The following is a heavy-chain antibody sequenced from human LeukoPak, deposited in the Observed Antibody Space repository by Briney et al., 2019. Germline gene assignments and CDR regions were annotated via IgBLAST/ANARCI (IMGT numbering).Heavy chain of an antibody. CDR3: ANAPSPYYYDSSGYYVDY. CDR1: GFTFSSYA. V-gene: IGHV3-23*01. Sequence: GGSLRLSCAASGFTFSSYAMSWVRQAPGKGLEWVSAISGSGGSTYYADSVKGRFTISRDNSKNTLYLQMNSLRAEDTAVYYCANAPSPYYYDSSGYYVDYWGQGTLVTASS. D-gene: IGHD3-22*01. J-gene: IGHJ4*02. CDR2: ISGSGGST.